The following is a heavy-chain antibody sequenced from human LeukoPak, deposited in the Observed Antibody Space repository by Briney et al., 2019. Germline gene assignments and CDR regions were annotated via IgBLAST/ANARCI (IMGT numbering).Heavy chain of an antibody. Sequence: GRSLRLSCAASGFTFSSYGMHWVRQAPGKGLEWVAVISYDGSNKYYADSVKGRFTISRDNSKNTLYLQMNSLRAEDTAVYYCARGISYYDRDGDAFDIWGQGTMVTVSS. CDR1: GFTFSSYG. V-gene: IGHV3-30*03. D-gene: IGHD3-22*01. J-gene: IGHJ3*02. CDR3: ARGISYYDRDGDAFDI. CDR2: ISYDGSNK.